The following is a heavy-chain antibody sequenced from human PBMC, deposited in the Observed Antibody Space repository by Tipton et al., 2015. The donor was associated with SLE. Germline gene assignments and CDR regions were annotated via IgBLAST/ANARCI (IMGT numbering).Heavy chain of an antibody. CDR3: ARTAGWSVKLWYFDL. CDR2: IYFSGSA. J-gene: IGHJ2*01. V-gene: IGHV4-61*08. D-gene: IGHD2-15*01. CDR1: SGSVSSGAYY. Sequence: TLSLTYTVSSGSVSSGAYYWSWIRQPPGKGLEWIGYIYFSGSANYNPSLKSRVTISLGTSKNQFSLKLSSVTAADTAVYYCARTAGWSVKLWYFDLWGRGTLVTVSS.